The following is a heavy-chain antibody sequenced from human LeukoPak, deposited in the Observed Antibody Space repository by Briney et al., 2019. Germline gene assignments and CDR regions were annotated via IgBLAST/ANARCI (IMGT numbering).Heavy chain of an antibody. D-gene: IGHD3-22*01. CDR3: ARVSYYYDSSGYELGAFDI. V-gene: IGHV1-69*04. Sequence: SVMISCKASGGTFSSYAISWVRQAPGQGLEWMGRIIPILGIANYAKKFQGRVTITADKSTSTAYMELSSLRSEDTAVYYCARVSYYYDSSGYELGAFDIWGQGTMVTVSS. CDR2: IIPILGIA. CDR1: GGTFSSYA. J-gene: IGHJ3*02.